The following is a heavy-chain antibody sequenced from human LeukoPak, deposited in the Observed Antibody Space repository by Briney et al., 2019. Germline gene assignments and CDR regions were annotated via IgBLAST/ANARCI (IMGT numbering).Heavy chain of an antibody. CDR1: GGSINTYY. CDR2: IYYTGNT. D-gene: IGHD3-22*01. Sequence: SETLSLTCTVSGGSINTYYWSWIRQPPGKGLEWIGYIYYTGNTNYNPSLKSRVTISIDISKNQFSLKLSSVTAADTAVYYCARTAYDSSGNFFDFWGQGTLVTVSS. J-gene: IGHJ4*02. V-gene: IGHV4-59*01. CDR3: ARTAYDSSGNFFDF.